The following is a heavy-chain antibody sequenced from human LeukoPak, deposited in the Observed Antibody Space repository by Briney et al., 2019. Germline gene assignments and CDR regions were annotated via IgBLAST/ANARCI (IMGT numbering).Heavy chain of an antibody. CDR2: ISSSSSSI. Sequence: TGESLRLSCAASGFTFSSHNMNWVRQAPGKGLEWVSYISSSSSSIYADSVKGRFTISRDNAKNSLYLQMNSLRAEDTAVYYCAISSGYYRCYFDYWGQGTLVTVSS. J-gene: IGHJ4*02. V-gene: IGHV3-48*04. CDR3: AISSGYYRCYFDY. D-gene: IGHD3-22*01. CDR1: GFTFSSHN.